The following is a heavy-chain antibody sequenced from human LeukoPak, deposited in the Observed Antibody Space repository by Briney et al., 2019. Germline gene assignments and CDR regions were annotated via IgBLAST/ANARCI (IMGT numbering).Heavy chain of an antibody. CDR1: GGSISSGSYY. Sequence: PSQTLSLTCTVSGGSISSGSYYWSWIRQPAGKGLEWIGRIYTSGSTNYNPSLKSRVTIPVDTSKNQFSLKLSSVTAADTAVYYCARASSSGSLVDWGQGTLVTVSS. CDR3: ARASSSGSLVD. V-gene: IGHV4-61*02. J-gene: IGHJ4*02. D-gene: IGHD1-26*01. CDR2: IYTSGST.